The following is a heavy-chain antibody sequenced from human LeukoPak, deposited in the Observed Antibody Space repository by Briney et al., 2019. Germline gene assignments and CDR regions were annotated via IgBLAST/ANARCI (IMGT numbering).Heavy chain of an antibody. D-gene: IGHD6-6*01. Sequence: ASVKVSCKASGYTFTSYGISWVRQAPGQGLEWMGWISAYNGNTNYAQKLQGRVTMTTDTSTSTAYMELSRLRSDDTAVYYCARRMGSSHYYYYYMDVWGKGTTVTVSS. CDR3: ARRMGSSHYYYYYMDV. J-gene: IGHJ6*03. CDR1: GYTFTSYG. CDR2: ISAYNGNT. V-gene: IGHV1-18*01.